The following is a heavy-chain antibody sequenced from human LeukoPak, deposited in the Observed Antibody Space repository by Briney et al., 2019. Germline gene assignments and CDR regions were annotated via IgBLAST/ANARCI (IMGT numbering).Heavy chain of an antibody. CDR3: AKVQSAGRYCSSPFDY. V-gene: IGHV3-9*01. CDR1: GFTFDDYA. J-gene: IGHJ4*02. Sequence: GGSLRLSCAASGFTFDDYAMHWVRQAPGKGLEWVSGISWNSGSIGYADSVKGRFTISRDNAKNSLYLQMNSLRAEDTALYYCAKVQSAGRYCSSPFDYWGQGTLVTVSS. CDR2: ISWNSGSI. D-gene: IGHD6-6*01.